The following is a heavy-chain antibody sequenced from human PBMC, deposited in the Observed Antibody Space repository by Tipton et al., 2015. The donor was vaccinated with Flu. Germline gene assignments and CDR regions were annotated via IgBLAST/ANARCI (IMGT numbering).Heavy chain of an antibody. CDR3: ARGDGYNFDY. Sequence: TLSLTCTVSGGSISSHYWGWIRQPPGKGLEWIGNIYRSGSTFYNPSLKSRVTISVDTSKNQFSLKLSSVTAADTAVYYCARGDGYNFDYWGQGTLVTVSS. CDR1: GGSISSHY. CDR2: IYRSGST. J-gene: IGHJ4*02. D-gene: IGHD5-24*01. V-gene: IGHV4-4*09.